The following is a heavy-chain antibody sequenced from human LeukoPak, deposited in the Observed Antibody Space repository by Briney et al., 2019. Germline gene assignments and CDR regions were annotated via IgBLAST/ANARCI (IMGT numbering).Heavy chain of an antibody. CDR2: IYSGGNT. CDR1: GFTVSSNY. Sequence: GGSLRLSCAASGFTVSSNYMTWVRQAPGKGLEWVSLIYSGGNTHYAGSVRGRFTISRDNSKNTLFLQMNSLRAEDTAVYYCARDGYSSSWYTLGLIYYYGMDVWGQGTTVTVSS. D-gene: IGHD6-13*01. V-gene: IGHV3-53*01. J-gene: IGHJ6*02. CDR3: ARDGYSSSWYTLGLIYYYGMDV.